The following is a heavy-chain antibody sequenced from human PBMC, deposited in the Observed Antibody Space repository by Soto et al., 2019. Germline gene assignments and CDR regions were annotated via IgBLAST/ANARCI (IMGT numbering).Heavy chain of an antibody. D-gene: IGHD2-21*01. Sequence: SCSASGFTFSNYGIHWVRQAPGKGLEWVAVIWYDGNNKYYADSVKGRFTISRDNSNNTLYVQMTSLKAEDTAVYYCARGLHSLFDYWGQGTLVTVSS. CDR2: IWYDGNNK. CDR1: GFTFSNYG. J-gene: IGHJ4*02. CDR3: ARGLHSLFDY. V-gene: IGHV3-33*01.